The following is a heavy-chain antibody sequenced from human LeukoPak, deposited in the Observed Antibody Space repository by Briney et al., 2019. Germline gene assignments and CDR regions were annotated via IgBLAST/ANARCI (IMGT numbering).Heavy chain of an antibody. CDR3: ARDGFLAVDY. V-gene: IGHV4-39*07. J-gene: IGHJ4*02. D-gene: IGHD3-3*01. CDR1: GGSISSSTYY. Sequence: SETLSLTCTVSGGSISSSTYYWGWIRQPPGKGLEWIGNIYYSGNTYYNPSLESRVTISVDTSKNQFSLKLTSVTAADTAVYYCARDGFLAVDYWGQGTLVTVSS. CDR2: IYYSGNT.